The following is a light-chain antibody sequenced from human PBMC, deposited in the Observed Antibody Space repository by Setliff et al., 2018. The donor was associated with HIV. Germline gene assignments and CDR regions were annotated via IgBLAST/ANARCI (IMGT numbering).Light chain of an antibody. CDR3: CSYAGSYTFYV. J-gene: IGLJ1*01. V-gene: IGLV2-11*01. Sequence: QSVLTQPASVSGSPGQSITISRTGTSSDVGSYNLVSWFQQRPGKAPKLIIYDVSKRPSGVPDRFSGSKSGNTASLTISGLQAEDEADYYCCSYAGSYTFYVFGTGTKVTVL. CDR2: DVS. CDR1: SSDVGSYNL.